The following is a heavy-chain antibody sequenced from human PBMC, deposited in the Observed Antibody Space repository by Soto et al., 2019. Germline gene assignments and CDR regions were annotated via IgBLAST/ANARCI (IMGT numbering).Heavy chain of an antibody. D-gene: IGHD2-15*01. Sequence: QIQLVQSGAEVKKPGASVRVSCKASGYTFTDHGITWVRQAPGQGLEWMGWIGTNSGNSNSAERFRGRVTMTRDTSTNTVYMEIQSLTSVDTAVYYCAALGYFKDSGGFVWGQGTLVTVSS. CDR1: GYTFTDHG. V-gene: IGHV1-18*04. CDR2: IGTNSGNS. J-gene: IGHJ4*02. CDR3: AALGYFKDSGGFV.